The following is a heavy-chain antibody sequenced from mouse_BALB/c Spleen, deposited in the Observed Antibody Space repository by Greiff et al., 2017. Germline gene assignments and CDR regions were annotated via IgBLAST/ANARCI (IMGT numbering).Heavy chain of an antibody. CDR3: ALYYGSSDWYFEV. V-gene: IGHV14-3*02. J-gene: IGHJ1*01. D-gene: IGHD1-1*01. Sequence: VQLQQSGAELVKPGASVKLSCTASGFNIKDTYMHWVKQRPEQGLEWIGRIDPANGNTKYDPKFQGKATITADTSSNTAYLQLSSLTSEDTAVYYCALYYGSSDWYFEVWGAGSTVTVSS. CDR2: IDPANGNT. CDR1: GFNIKDTY.